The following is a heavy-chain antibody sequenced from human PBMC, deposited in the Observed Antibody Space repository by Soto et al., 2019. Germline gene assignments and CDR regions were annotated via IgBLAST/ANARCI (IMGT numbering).Heavy chain of an antibody. CDR2: MYKTGET. CDR1: GGSVSTGMKY. Sequence: SETLSLTCTVSGGSVSTGMKYWGWVRQPPGKALEFIGYMYKTGETLLNSSLKSRVTISLDTSKKQFSLNLTSVTAADTAVYYCARKEGGLFGMDVWGPGTTVTVSS. CDR3: ARKEGGLFGMDV. D-gene: IGHD5-12*01. V-gene: IGHV4-61*01. J-gene: IGHJ6*02.